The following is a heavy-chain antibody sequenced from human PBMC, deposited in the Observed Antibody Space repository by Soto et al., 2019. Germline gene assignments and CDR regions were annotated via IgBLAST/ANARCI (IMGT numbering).Heavy chain of an antibody. V-gene: IGHV1-18*01. J-gene: IGHJ4*02. CDR3: ATGPRGHYDFWSGYSNRDSNFDY. CDR2: ISAYNGNT. D-gene: IGHD3-3*01. CDR1: GYTFTSYG. Sequence: ASVKVSCKASGYTFTSYGISWVRQAPGQGLEWMGWISAYNGNTNYAQKLQGRVTMTTDTSTSTAYMELSSLRSEDTAVYYCATGPRGHYDFWSGYSNRDSNFDYWGQGTLVTVSS.